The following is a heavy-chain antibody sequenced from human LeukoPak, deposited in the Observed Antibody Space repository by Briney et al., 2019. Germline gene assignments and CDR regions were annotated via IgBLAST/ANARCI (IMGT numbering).Heavy chain of an antibody. CDR1: GGSISSYY. J-gene: IGHJ4*02. CDR2: IYYSGST. CDR3: ARGIAAAGTPPDFDY. Sequence: SETLSPTCTVSGGSISSYYWSWIRQPPGKGLEWIGYIYYSGSTNYNPSLKSRVTISVDASKNQFSLKLSSVTAADTAVYYCARGIAAAGTPPDFDYWGQGTLVTVSS. V-gene: IGHV4-59*08. D-gene: IGHD6-13*01.